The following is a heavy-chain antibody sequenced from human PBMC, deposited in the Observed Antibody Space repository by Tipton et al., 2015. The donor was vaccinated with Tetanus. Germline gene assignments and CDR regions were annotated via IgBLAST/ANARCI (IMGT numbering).Heavy chain of an antibody. CDR1: GGSISSRSHY. CDR3: ARLVYCSGGSCYSSGWYYFDS. V-gene: IGHV4-39*01. CDR2: IYYSGST. D-gene: IGHD2-15*01. Sequence: QLVQSGAEVKPSETLSLTCTVSGGSISSRSHYWGWIRQPPGKGLEWIGSIYYSGSTYDNPSLKNRVSMSVDTSNNQFSLMLTSVTAADTAVYFCARLVYCSGGSCYSSGWYYFDSWGQGTLVTVSS. J-gene: IGHJ4*02.